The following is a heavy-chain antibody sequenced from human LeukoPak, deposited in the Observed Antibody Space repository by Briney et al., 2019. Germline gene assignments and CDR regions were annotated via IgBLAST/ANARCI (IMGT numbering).Heavy chain of an antibody. Sequence: PGGSLRLSCVASGFTFSSYEMQWVRQAPGKGLEWVSYISKSGRTIHYADSAKGRFTISRDNAKNSLFLHMNSLRAEDTAVYYCARGDNSSTWNYSFDYWAQGTLVTVSS. J-gene: IGHJ4*02. V-gene: IGHV3-48*03. CDR3: ARGDNSSTWNYSFDY. D-gene: IGHD6-13*01. CDR1: GFTFSSYE. CDR2: ISKSGRTI.